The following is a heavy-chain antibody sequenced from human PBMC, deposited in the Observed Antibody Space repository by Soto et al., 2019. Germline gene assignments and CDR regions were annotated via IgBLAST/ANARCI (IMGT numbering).Heavy chain of an antibody. CDR3: ARGIAAGTDY. D-gene: IGHD6-13*01. Sequence: QVHLVQSGAEVKKPGSWVKVTCRASGDTLPSYTISWVRQAPEQGLEWMGSIIPILDMPIYAKKFQGRVTITAEKSTSTVYMELSRLRSDDTAVYYSARGIAAGTDYWGQGTLVTVSS. V-gene: IGHV1-69*02. CDR1: GDTLPSYT. J-gene: IGHJ4*02. CDR2: IIPILDMP.